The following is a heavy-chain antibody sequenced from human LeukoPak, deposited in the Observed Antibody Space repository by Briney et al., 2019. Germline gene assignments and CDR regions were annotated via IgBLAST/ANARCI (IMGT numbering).Heavy chain of an antibody. V-gene: IGHV3-21*01. CDR3: ARVDYGDPNWFDP. CDR1: GFTFSSYS. CDR2: ISSSSSYI. J-gene: IGHJ5*02. Sequence: GGSLRLSCAASGFTFSSYSMNWVRQAPGKGLEWVSSISSSSSYIYYADSVKGRFTISRDNAKNSLYLQMNSLRAEDTAVYYCARVDYGDPNWFDPWGQGTLVTVSS. D-gene: IGHD4-17*01.